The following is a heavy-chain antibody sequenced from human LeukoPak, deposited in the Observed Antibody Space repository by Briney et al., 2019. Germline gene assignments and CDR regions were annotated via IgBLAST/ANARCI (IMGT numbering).Heavy chain of an antibody. Sequence: GGSLRLSCAASGFTFSDYYMSWIRQAPGKGLEWVSYISSSGSTIYYADSVKGRFTISRDNAKNSLYLQMNSLRFDDTAVYYCARDQYYDSKGWFDPWGQGTLVTVSS. CDR3: ARDQYYDSKGWFDP. J-gene: IGHJ5*02. CDR1: GFTFSDYY. D-gene: IGHD3-22*01. V-gene: IGHV3-11*01. CDR2: ISSSGSTI.